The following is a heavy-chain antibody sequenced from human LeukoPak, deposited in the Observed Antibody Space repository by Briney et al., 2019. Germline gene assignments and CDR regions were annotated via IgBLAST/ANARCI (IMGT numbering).Heavy chain of an antibody. CDR1: GFTFSIYN. CDR2: ISSGSSFI. Sequence: GGSLRLSCAASGFTFSIYNMNWVRQAPGKGLEWVSCISSGSSFIYYADSVKGRFTISRDNAKNSLYLQMNSLRAEDAAVYYCARPGAGGDAFDIWGQGTMVTVSS. J-gene: IGHJ3*02. V-gene: IGHV3-21*01. D-gene: IGHD1-26*01. CDR3: ARPGAGGDAFDI.